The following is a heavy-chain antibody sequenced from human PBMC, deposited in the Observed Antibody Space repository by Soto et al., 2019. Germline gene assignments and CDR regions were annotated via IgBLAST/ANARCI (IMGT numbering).Heavy chain of an antibody. D-gene: IGHD2-8*01. CDR1: GLTFDNAW. J-gene: IGHJ1*01. V-gene: IGHV3-15*01. Sequence: GGSLRLSCAGSGLTFDNAWMSWVRQAPGKGLEWVGRVNTKAYGETTDYAAPVKGRFAISRDDSKSTLYLQMNSLKTEDTAVYYCVTWIGDFHGACYLDFNPWGQGTVVTVSS. CDR2: VNTKAYGETT. CDR3: VTWIGDFHGACYLDFNP.